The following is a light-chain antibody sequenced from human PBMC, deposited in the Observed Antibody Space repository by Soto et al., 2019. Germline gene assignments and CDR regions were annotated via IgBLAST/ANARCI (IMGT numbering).Light chain of an antibody. CDR2: DAS. J-gene: IGKJ2*01. Sequence: EIVLTQSPATLSLSPGERATLSCRASQSVSYDLAWYQQKPGQAPRLLIYDASNRATGIPARFSGSGSGTEFTLTISGLQSEDFALYYCQQYNIWPPYTFGQGTKVDIK. CDR1: QSVSYD. V-gene: IGKV3-15*01. CDR3: QQYNIWPPYT.